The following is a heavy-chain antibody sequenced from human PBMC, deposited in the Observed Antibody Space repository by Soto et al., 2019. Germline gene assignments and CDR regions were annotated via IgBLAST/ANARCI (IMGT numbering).Heavy chain of an antibody. CDR3: ARVARFLEWPYDY. J-gene: IGHJ4*02. CDR2: IYYSGST. CDR1: GGSISSYY. Sequence: SETLSLTCTVSGGSISSYYWSWIRQPPGKGLEWIGYIYYSGSTNYNPSLKSRVTISVDTSKNQFSLKLSSVTAADTAVYYCARVARFLEWPYDYWGQGTLVTVSS. D-gene: IGHD3-3*01. V-gene: IGHV4-59*01.